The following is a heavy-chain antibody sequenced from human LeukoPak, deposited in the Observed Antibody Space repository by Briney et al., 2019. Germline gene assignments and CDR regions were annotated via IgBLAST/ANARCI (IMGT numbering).Heavy chain of an antibody. CDR1: GGSFSGYY. V-gene: IGHV4-34*01. Sequence: SETLSLTCAVYGGSFSGYYWSWIRQPPGKGLEWIGEINHSGSTNYNPSLKSRVTISVDTSKNQFSLKLSSVTAADTAVYYCARGSYYDSSGYYYPFNYYYYYMDVWGKGTTVTVSS. D-gene: IGHD3-22*01. J-gene: IGHJ6*03. CDR2: INHSGST. CDR3: ARGSYYDSSGYYYPFNYYYYYMDV.